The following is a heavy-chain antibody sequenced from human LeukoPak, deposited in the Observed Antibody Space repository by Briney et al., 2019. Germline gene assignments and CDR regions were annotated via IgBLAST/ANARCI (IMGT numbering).Heavy chain of an antibody. CDR1: GFTFSSYS. Sequence: GGSLRLSCAASGFTFSSYSMNWVRQAPGKGLAWVSSISSSTSYINYADSVRGRFTISRDNSKNTLYLQMNSLRAEDTAVYYCAQYGSGSYLDYWGQGTLVTVSS. D-gene: IGHD3-10*01. CDR2: ISSSTSYI. V-gene: IGHV3-21*01. CDR3: AQYGSGSYLDY. J-gene: IGHJ4*02.